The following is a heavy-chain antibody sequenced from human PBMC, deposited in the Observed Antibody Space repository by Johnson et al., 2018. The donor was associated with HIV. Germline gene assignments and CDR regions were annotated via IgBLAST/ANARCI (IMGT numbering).Heavy chain of an antibody. Sequence: LVESGGGLVQPEGSLRLSCAASGFTFSSYAMSWVRQAPGKGLEWVSAISDSGGGTYSADSVKGRFTISRDNSKNTLYLQMNSLRAEDTAVYDCARDILEYSSSVPDPFDIWGQGTMVTVSS. CDR3: ARDILEYSSSVPDPFDI. V-gene: IGHV3-23*04. CDR1: GFTFSSYA. J-gene: IGHJ3*02. D-gene: IGHD6-6*01. CDR2: ISDSGGGT.